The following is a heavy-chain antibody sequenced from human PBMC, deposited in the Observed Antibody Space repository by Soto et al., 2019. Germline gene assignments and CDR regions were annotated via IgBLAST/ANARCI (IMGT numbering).Heavy chain of an antibody. CDR2: ISSSSSYI. D-gene: IGHD6-13*01. Sequence: PGGSLRLSCAASGFTFSSYSMNWVRQAPGKGLEWVSSISSSSSYIYYADSVKGRFTISRDNAKNSLYLQMNSLRAEDTAVYYCARVNGRQQLGYGMDVWGQGTTVTVSS. CDR1: GFTFSSYS. J-gene: IGHJ6*02. V-gene: IGHV3-21*01. CDR3: ARVNGRQQLGYGMDV.